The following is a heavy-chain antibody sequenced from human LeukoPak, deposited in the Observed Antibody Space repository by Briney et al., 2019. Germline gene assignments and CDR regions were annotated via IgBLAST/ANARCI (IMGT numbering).Heavy chain of an antibody. J-gene: IGHJ3*02. CDR2: INQDGRDD. CDR1: GFTFTNYW. CDR3: ARAGGTYYGIAFDI. Sequence: PGGSLRLSCAASGFTFTNYWMTWVRQAPGKGLEWVANINQDGRDDYYVDSMRGRFTISRDNAKNSLYLQMNSLRAEDTAVYYCARAGGTYYGIAFDIWGQGTMVTVSS. D-gene: IGHD1-26*01. V-gene: IGHV3-7*01.